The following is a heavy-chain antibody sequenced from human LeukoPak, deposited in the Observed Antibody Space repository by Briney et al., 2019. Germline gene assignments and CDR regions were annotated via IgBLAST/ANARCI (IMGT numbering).Heavy chain of an antibody. V-gene: IGHV1-69*04. CDR1: GSTFSSYA. CDR2: IIPILGIA. J-gene: IGHJ4*02. D-gene: IGHD1-26*01. CDR3: ARTGLYSGSYYGDY. Sequence: SVKVSCKASGSTFSSYAISWVRQAPGQGLEWMGRIIPILGIANYAQKFQGRVTITADKSTSTAYMELSSLRSEDAAVYYCARTGLYSGSYYGDYWGQGTLVTVSS.